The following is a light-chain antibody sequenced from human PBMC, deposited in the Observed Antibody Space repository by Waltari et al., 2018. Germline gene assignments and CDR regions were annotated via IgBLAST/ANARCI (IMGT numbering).Light chain of an antibody. Sequence: DIQLTQSPSFLSASVGDTVTITCRASQGINTYLAWYQQEPGKAPKLIIYPASTLQSGVPSRFSGSGSGAEFTLTISSLQPEDFVIYYCQQVNNYPATFGQGTRLEIK. CDR3: QQVNNYPAT. J-gene: IGKJ5*01. CDR1: QGINTY. V-gene: IGKV1-9*01. CDR2: PAS.